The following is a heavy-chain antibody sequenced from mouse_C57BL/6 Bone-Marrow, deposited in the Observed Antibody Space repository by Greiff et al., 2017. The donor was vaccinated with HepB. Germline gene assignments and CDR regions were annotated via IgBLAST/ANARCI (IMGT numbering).Heavy chain of an antibody. J-gene: IGHJ4*01. V-gene: IGHV1-64*01. CDR3: ARTGGSSFFYAMDY. Sequence: QVQLQQPGAELVKPGASVKLSCKASGYTFTSYWMHWVKQRPGQGLEWIGMIHPNSGITNYNEKFKSKAILTVDKSSSTAYMQLSSLTSEDSAVYYCARTGGSSFFYAMDYWGQGTSVTVSS. CDR2: IHPNSGIT. D-gene: IGHD1-1*01. CDR1: GYTFTSYW.